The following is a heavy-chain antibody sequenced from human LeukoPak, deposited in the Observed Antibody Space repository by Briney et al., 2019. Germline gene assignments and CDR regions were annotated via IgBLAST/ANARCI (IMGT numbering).Heavy chain of an antibody. CDR2: ITAYNDNT. D-gene: IGHD3-10*01. CDR1: GYTFTGQY. V-gene: IGHV1-18*01. Sequence: GASVKVSCKASGYTFTGQYLHWVRQAPGQGLEWMGWITAYNDNTNYAQKLQGRVTMTTDTSTSTAYMELRSLRSDDTAVYYCARALLWFGEPSHIDYWGQGTLVTASS. J-gene: IGHJ4*02. CDR3: ARALLWFGEPSHIDY.